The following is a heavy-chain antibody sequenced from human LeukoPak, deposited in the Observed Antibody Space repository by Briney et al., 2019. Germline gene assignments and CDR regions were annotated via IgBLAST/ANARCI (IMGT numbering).Heavy chain of an antibody. D-gene: IGHD3-3*02. CDR2: IYSGGST. J-gene: IGHJ5*02. CDR3: ARGHFRTPNWFDP. Sequence: GGSLRLSCAASGFTVSSNYMSWVRQAPGKGLEWVSVIYSGGSTYYADSVKGRFTISRDNSKNTLYLQMNSLRAEDTAVYYCARGHFRTPNWFDPWGQGTLVTVSS. V-gene: IGHV3-66*01. CDR1: GFTVSSNY.